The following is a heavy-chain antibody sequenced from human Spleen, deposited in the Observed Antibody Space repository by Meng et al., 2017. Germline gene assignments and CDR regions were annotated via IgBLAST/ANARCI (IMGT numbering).Heavy chain of an antibody. CDR3: AGGLRGGSSSY. D-gene: IGHD1-26*01. CDR1: GFTFSIYE. J-gene: IGHJ4*02. Sequence: GESLKISCAASGFTFSIYEMKWVRQAPGKGLESISYISNSGDTIYYTDSEKGRFTISRDNAKSSLYLHMNGMRAEDTAVYFCAGGLRGGSSSYWGQGMRVTVSS. V-gene: IGHV3-48*03. CDR2: ISNSGDTI.